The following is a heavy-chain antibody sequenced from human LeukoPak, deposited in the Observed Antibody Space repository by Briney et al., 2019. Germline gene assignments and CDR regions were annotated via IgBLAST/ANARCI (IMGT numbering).Heavy chain of an antibody. V-gene: IGHV4-31*03. Sequence: SETLSLTCTVSGASISSGGYYWSWIRQYPGKGLEWLGCIYDSGSTFYTPSLKSRVSISLDTSKNQFSLRVISVTAADTAVYFCARNTGIAAVGNPSYYFYYHMDVWGKGTTVTVSS. D-gene: IGHD6-13*01. J-gene: IGHJ6*03. CDR2: IYDSGST. CDR3: ARNTGIAAVGNPSYYFYYHMDV. CDR1: GASISSGGYY.